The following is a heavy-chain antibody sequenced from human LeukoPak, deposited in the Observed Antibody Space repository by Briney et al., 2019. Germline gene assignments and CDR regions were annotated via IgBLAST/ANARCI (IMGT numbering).Heavy chain of an antibody. CDR2: INHSGST. D-gene: IGHD3-22*01. Sequence: SETLSLTCAVYGGSFSGYYWSWIRQPPGKGLEWIGEINHSGSTNYNPSLKSRVTISVDTSKNQFPLKLSSVTAADTAVYYCARGWGFYDSSGYRYWGQGTLVTVSS. V-gene: IGHV4-34*01. CDR3: ARGWGFYDSSGYRY. CDR1: GGSFSGYY. J-gene: IGHJ4*02.